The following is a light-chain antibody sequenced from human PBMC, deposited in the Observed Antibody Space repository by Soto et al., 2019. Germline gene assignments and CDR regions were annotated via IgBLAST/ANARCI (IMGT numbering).Light chain of an antibody. V-gene: IGLV2-14*03. Sequence: QSALTQPASVSGSPGQSVTISCAGTSSDVGGYNFVSWYQQHPGKAPQLMIYDVSSRPSGVSNRFSGSKSGNTASLTISGLQAEDEDEYYCSSYTSSYTYVFGTGTKVTVL. CDR2: DVS. CDR1: SSDVGGYNF. J-gene: IGLJ1*01. CDR3: SSYTSSYTYV.